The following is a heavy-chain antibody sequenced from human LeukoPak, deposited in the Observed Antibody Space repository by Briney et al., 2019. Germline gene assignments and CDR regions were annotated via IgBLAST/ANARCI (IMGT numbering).Heavy chain of an antibody. Sequence: SETLSLTCTVSGGSISSSSYYWGWIRQPPGKGLEWIGSIYYSGSTYYNPSLKSRVTISVDTSKNQFSLKLSSVTAADTAVYYCAKLPLGVLQLVLYWGQGTLVTVSS. V-gene: IGHV4-39*01. CDR1: GGSISSSSYY. CDR2: IYYSGST. J-gene: IGHJ4*02. CDR3: AKLPLGVLQLVLY. D-gene: IGHD6-13*01.